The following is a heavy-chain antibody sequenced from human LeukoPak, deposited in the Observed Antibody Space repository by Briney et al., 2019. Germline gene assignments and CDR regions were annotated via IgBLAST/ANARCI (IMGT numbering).Heavy chain of an antibody. CDR3: AKISTPIPAAGAMDN. D-gene: IGHD6-13*01. CDR1: GFTFRSYA. J-gene: IGHJ4*02. CDR2: ISGGVGGT. V-gene: IGHV3-23*01. Sequence: GGSLRLSCAASGFTFRSYAMSWVRQAPGQGLEWVSSISGGVGGTYYANSVKGRFTISRDNSKSTLYLQMNCLTAEDTAVYYCAKISTPIPAAGAMDNWGQGTLVTVSS.